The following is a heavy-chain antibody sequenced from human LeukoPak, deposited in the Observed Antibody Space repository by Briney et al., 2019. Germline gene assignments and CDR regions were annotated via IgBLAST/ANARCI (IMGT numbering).Heavy chain of an antibody. Sequence: PGGSLRLSCAASGFTFSSYSMNWVRQAPGKGLEWVSSISSSSSYIYYADSVKGRFTISRDNAKNSLYLQMNSLRAEDTAVYYCARDAPRLRFWEVYVWGKGTTVTVSS. V-gene: IGHV3-21*01. CDR1: GFTFSSYS. J-gene: IGHJ6*04. CDR2: ISSSSSYI. CDR3: ARDAPRLRFWEVYV. D-gene: IGHD3-3*01.